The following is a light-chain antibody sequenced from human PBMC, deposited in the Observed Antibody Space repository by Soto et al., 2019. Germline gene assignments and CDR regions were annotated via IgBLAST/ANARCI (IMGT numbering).Light chain of an antibody. CDR1: PSVSGSN. Sequence: EIVLTQSPGTLSFSPGERATLSCRASPSVSGSNLAWYQQKPGQAPRLVIYGASSRATGIPDRFSGSGSGTDFTLTISRLEPEDFAVYYCQQYGSSRTFGQGTKVDIK. J-gene: IGKJ1*01. CDR2: GAS. CDR3: QQYGSSRT. V-gene: IGKV3-20*01.